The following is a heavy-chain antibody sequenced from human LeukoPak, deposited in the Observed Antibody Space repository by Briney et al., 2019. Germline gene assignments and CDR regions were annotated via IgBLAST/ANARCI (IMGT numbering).Heavy chain of an antibody. Sequence: SETLSLTCTVSGGSISSSSYYWGWIRQPPGKGLEWIGSIYYSGSTYYNPSLKSRVTISVDTYKNQFSLKLSSVTAADTAVYYCARETDKAAARSYAGLTLFDYWGQGTLVTVSS. V-gene: IGHV4-39*07. J-gene: IGHJ4*02. CDR3: ARETDKAAARSYAGLTLFDY. CDR2: IYYSGST. CDR1: GGSISSSSYY. D-gene: IGHD6-13*01.